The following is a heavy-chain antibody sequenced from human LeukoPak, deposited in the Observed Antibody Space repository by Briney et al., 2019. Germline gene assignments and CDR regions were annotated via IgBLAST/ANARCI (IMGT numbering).Heavy chain of an antibody. V-gene: IGHV1-2*02. CDR1: GYTFTSYY. J-gene: IGHJ5*02. CDR3: ARGGSTVTMAYNWFDP. Sequence: ASVKVSCKASGYTFTSYYMHWVRQAPGQGLEWMGWINPNSGGTNYAQKFQGRVTMTRDTSISTAYMELSRLRSDDTAVYYCARGGSTVTMAYNWFDPWGQGTLVTVSS. D-gene: IGHD4-11*01. CDR2: INPNSGGT.